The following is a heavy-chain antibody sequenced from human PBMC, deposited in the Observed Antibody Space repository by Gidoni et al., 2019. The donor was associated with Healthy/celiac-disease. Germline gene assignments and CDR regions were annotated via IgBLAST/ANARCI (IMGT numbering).Heavy chain of an antibody. CDR3: AGLPYYYDSSGYPY. D-gene: IGHD3-22*01. V-gene: IGHV4-59*01. CDR2: IYYIGST. CDR1: GGSISSYY. J-gene: IGHJ4*02. Sequence: QVQLQESGPGLVKPSETLSLTCTVSGGSISSYYWSWIRQPPGKGLEWIGYIYYIGSTNYNPSLKSRVTISVDTSKNQFSLKLSSVTAADTAVYYCAGLPYYYDSSGYPYWGQGTLVTVSS.